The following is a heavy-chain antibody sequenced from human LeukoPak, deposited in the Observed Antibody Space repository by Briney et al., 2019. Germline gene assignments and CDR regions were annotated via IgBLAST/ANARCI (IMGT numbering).Heavy chain of an antibody. J-gene: IGHJ4*02. CDR2: IIPIFGTA. Sequence: GASVKVSCKASGYTFTSYDISWVRQAPGQGLEWMGGIIPIFGTANYAQKFQGRVTITADESTSTAYMELSSLRSEDTAVYYCASGYYYGSGSSDYWGQGTLVTVSS. D-gene: IGHD3-10*01. CDR3: ASGYYYGSGSSDY. CDR1: GYTFTSYD. V-gene: IGHV1-69*13.